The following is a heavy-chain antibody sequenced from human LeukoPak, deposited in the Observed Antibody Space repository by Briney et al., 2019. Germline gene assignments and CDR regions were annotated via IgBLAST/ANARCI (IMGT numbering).Heavy chain of an antibody. CDR1: GFTFSSYA. CDR2: ISGSGGST. CDR3: AKGAATVTDFDY. J-gene: IGHJ4*02. D-gene: IGHD4-17*01. Sequence: GGSLRLSCAVSGFTFSSYAMSWVRQAPGRGMEWVSAISGSGGSTYYADSVTGRFTISRDNSKNTLYLQMNSLRAEDTAVYYCAKGAATVTDFDYWGQGTLVTVSS. V-gene: IGHV3-23*01.